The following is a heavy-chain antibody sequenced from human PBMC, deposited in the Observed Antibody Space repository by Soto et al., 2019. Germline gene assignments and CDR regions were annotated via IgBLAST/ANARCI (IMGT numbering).Heavy chain of an antibody. V-gene: IGHV3-23*01. D-gene: IGHD6-13*01. Sequence: EVQLLESGGGLVQPGGSLRLSCVASGFTFSSYAMNWVRQAPGKGLEWVSTISGSGGSTYYADSVKGRFTISRDNSKNTLYLQMNSLRFGGAAVYYCAKDLPPYSSSWSFDYWGQGTLVTVSS. CDR1: GFTFSSYA. CDR3: AKDLPPYSSSWSFDY. J-gene: IGHJ4*02. CDR2: ISGSGGST.